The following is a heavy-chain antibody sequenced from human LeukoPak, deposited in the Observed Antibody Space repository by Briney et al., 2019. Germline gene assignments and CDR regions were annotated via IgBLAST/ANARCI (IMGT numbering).Heavy chain of an antibody. CDR1: GFTFSSYW. CDR3: ARVSQLLWFGESNNAFDY. J-gene: IGHJ4*02. V-gene: IGHV3-7*01. CDR2: IKQDGSER. D-gene: IGHD3-10*01. Sequence: GGSLKLSCAASGFTFSSYWMSWVRQAPGKGLEWVANIKQDGSERYYVDSVKGRFTISRDNAKNSLYLQMNSLRAEDTAVYYCARVSQLLWFGESNNAFDYWGQGTLVTVSS.